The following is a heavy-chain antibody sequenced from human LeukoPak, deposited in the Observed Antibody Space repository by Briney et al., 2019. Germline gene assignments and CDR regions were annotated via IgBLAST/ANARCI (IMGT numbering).Heavy chain of an antibody. D-gene: IGHD3-10*01. CDR1: GGSFSGYY. CDR2: IYYSGST. V-gene: IGHV4-59*01. J-gene: IGHJ3*02. CDR3: ARVPDYYGSGRGAFDI. Sequence: SETLSLTCAVYGGSFSGYYWSWIRQPPGKGLEWIGYIYYSGSTNYNPSLKSRVTISVDTSKNQFSLKPSSVTAADTAVYYCARVPDYYGSGRGAFDIWGQGTMVTVSS.